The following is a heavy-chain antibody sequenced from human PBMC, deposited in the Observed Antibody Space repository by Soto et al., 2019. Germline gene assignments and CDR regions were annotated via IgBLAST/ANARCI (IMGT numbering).Heavy chain of an antibody. Sequence: GGSLRLSCAASGFTFSTYAMSWVRQAPGKGLEWVSGITTSGGTTYYADSVKGRFTISRDNSKNTLYLQVNSLRAEGTAVYYCAKSPRIQLWPPQFDFWGQGTLVTV. J-gene: IGHJ4*02. CDR3: AKSPRIQLWPPQFDF. CDR1: GFTFSTYA. CDR2: ITTSGGTT. V-gene: IGHV3-23*01. D-gene: IGHD5-18*01.